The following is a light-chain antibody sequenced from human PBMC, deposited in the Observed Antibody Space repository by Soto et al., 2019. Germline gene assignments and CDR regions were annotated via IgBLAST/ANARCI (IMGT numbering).Light chain of an antibody. CDR1: QSISTH. CDR2: AAS. J-gene: IGKJ1*01. V-gene: IGKV1-39*01. Sequence: DIQMTQSPSSLSASVGDRGSITCRASQSISTHLSWYQQKPGKAPKLLIYAASSLQSWVPSRFTGSGSGTDFTLTISSLQPEDFATYYCQQSYTSWWTFGQGTKVDI. CDR3: QQSYTSWWT.